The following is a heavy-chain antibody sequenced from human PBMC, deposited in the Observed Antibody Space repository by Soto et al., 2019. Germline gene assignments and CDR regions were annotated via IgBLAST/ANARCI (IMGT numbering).Heavy chain of an antibody. CDR1: GGTFSSYT. CDR2: IIPILGIA. D-gene: IGHD1-26*01. J-gene: IGHJ6*02. Sequence: QVQLVQSGAEVKKPGSSVKVSCKASGGTFSSYTISWVRQAPGQGLEWMGRIIPILGIANYAQKFQGRVTITADKSTSTAYMELSSLRSDDTAVYYCARSPGILVGMDVWGQGTTVTVSS. CDR3: ARSPGILVGMDV. V-gene: IGHV1-69*02.